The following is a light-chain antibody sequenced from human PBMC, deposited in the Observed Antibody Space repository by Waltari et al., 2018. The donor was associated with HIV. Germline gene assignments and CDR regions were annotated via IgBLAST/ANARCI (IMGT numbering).Light chain of an antibody. CDR1: SGDVGRDQY. J-gene: IGLJ3*02. CDR2: DVN. CDR3: TSYTSISTWV. Sequence: QSALAQPASVSGSPGQSITISCTGTSGDVGRDQYVSWYQQHPGQVPRLMIYDVNKRPSGVSNRFSGSKSGNTASLTISGLQAEDEADYYCTSYTSISTWVFGGGTKLTVL. V-gene: IGLV2-14*03.